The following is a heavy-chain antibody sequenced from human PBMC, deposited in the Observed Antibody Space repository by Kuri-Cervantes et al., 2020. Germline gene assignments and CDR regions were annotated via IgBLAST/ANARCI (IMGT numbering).Heavy chain of an antibody. D-gene: IGHD3-22*01. CDR3: AVLDGSGYQSFDI. CDR1: GSTFSSSW. J-gene: IGHJ3*02. CDR2: IKCDGSEK. V-gene: IGHV3-52*01. Sequence: GESLKISCAASGSTFSSSWMHWVCQAPEKGLEWVADIKCDGSEKYYVDSVKGRLTISRDNAKNSLYLQVNSLRAEDTAVYYCAVLDGSGYQSFDIWGQGTMVTVSS.